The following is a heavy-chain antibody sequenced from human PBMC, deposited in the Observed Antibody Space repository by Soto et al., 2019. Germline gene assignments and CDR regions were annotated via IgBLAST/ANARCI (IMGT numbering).Heavy chain of an antibody. Sequence: ASVKVSCKVSGYTLTELSMHWVRQAPGKGLEWMGGFDPEDGETIYAQKFQGRVTRTEDTSTDTAYMELSSLRSEDTAVYYCATDLGSSIAARRRTQTHNYYYYYMDVWGKGTTVTVSS. CDR2: FDPEDGET. J-gene: IGHJ6*03. CDR1: GYTLTELS. CDR3: ATDLGSSIAARRRTQTHNYYYYYMDV. D-gene: IGHD6-6*01. V-gene: IGHV1-24*01.